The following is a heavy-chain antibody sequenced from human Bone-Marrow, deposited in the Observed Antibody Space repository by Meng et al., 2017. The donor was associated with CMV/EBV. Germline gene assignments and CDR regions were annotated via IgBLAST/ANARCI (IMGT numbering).Heavy chain of an antibody. CDR3: ARVTIWQLLRYYYYGMDV. V-gene: IGHV3-13*01. CDR2: IGTAGDT. D-gene: IGHD2-15*01. Sequence: GGSLRLSCAASGFTFSSNDMHWVRQTTGKGLEWVSAIGTAGDTYYPGSVKGRFTISRENAKNSFYLQMNSLRAGDTAVYYCARVTIWQLLRYYYYGMDVWGQGTTVTVSS. J-gene: IGHJ6*02. CDR1: GFTFSSND.